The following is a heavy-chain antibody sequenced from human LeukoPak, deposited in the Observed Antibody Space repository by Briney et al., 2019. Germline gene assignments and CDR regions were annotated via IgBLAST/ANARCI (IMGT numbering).Heavy chain of an antibody. Sequence: GGSLRLSCAASGFPFSTYEMNWVRQAPGKGLEWVSYISSSGNTIYYADSVKGRFTISRDNAKNSLYLQMNSLRADDTAVYYCASDFRDARIAAAGTYYYYYGMDVWGQGTTVTVSS. CDR3: ASDFRDARIAAAGTYYYYYGMDV. J-gene: IGHJ6*02. CDR2: ISSSGNTI. CDR1: GFPFSTYE. V-gene: IGHV3-48*03. D-gene: IGHD6-13*01.